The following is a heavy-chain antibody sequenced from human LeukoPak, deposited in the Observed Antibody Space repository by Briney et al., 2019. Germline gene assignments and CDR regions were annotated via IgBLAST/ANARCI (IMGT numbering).Heavy chain of an antibody. V-gene: IGHV4-38-2*02. CDR1: GYSISSGYY. J-gene: IGHJ4*02. CDR3: TRGGGYCNSISCYFDF. D-gene: IGHD2-2*01. CDR2: IYHSGST. Sequence: SETLSLTCTVSGYSISSGYYWGWIRQPPGKGLEWIGSIYHSGSTYYNPSLKSRVTISVDTSKNQFSLKLSSVTAADTAVYYCTRGGGYCNSISCYFDFWGQGPLVTVSS.